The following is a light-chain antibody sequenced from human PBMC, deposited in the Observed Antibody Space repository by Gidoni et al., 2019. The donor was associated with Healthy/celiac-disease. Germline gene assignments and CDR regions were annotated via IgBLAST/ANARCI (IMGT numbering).Light chain of an antibody. CDR1: QSISSY. CDR3: PQCYSTLPYT. V-gene: IGKV1-39*01. J-gene: IGKJ2*01. Sequence: DIQMTQCPSSLSASVGDRVTITCRASQSISSYLNWYQQKPGKATKLLISSASILQSGVPSRFSGSGSGTDFTLTIRSLHPEAFATDYCPQCYSTLPYTFGQGTKLEIK. CDR2: SAS.